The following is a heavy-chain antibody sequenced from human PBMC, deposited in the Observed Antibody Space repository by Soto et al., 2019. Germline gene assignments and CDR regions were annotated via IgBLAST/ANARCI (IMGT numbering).Heavy chain of an antibody. CDR1: GDSIGRSY. CDR2: ISGFTGTT. CDR3: ARGRHNYGSNDY. D-gene: IGHD3-10*01. Sequence: LSLTCFVSGDSIGRSYWSWVRQTAGKGLEWIGRISGFTGTTNYNPSLKSRVTLSQDRSTNQFPLKLSSVTAADTAVYYCARGRHNYGSNDYWGQGILVTVSS. J-gene: IGHJ4*02. V-gene: IGHV4-4*07.